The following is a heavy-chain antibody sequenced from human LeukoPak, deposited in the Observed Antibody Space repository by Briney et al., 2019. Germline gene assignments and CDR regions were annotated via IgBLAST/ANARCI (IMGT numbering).Heavy chain of an antibody. Sequence: GGSLRLSCAASGFAFSSYDMSWVRQAPGKGLEWVANIKQDGSEKYYVDSVKGRFTISRDNAKNSLYLQMNSLRAEDTAVYYCARDLGLMVYDHGMDVWGQGTTVTVSS. J-gene: IGHJ6*02. CDR3: ARDLGLMVYDHGMDV. CDR1: GFAFSSYD. D-gene: IGHD2-8*01. CDR2: IKQDGSEK. V-gene: IGHV3-7*01.